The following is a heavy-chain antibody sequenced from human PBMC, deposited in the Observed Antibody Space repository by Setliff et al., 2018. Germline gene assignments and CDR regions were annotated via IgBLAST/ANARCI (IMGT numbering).Heavy chain of an antibody. CDR3: AIDYGPTGTPYH. CDR2: IDPRDDFT. J-gene: IGHJ4*02. D-gene: IGHD1-1*01. Sequence: ASVKVSCKASGYSLSDFYMHWVRQVPGEGLEALGRIDPRDDFTVYAERFKDRLTITADTSTDTSYMEMSSLRFEDTAVYYCAIDYGPTGTPYHWGQGTPVTVSS. V-gene: IGHV1-69-2*01. CDR1: GYSLSDFY.